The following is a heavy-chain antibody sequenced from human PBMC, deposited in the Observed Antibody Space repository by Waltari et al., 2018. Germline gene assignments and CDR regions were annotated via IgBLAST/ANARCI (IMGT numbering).Heavy chain of an antibody. CDR1: GYPFHDAW. CDR3: VRESYGNDI. CDR2: IKREVDGGTA. V-gene: IGHV3-15*01. D-gene: IGHD4-17*01. J-gene: IGHJ4*02. Sequence: QLVQSGGGLVRPGESLRLSCVGSGYPFHDAWMSWVRQAPAKGLGWVGRIKREVDGGTAEYIESVKDRFTISRDDSKNTLYLQMNSLKSEDSAVYFCVRESYGNDIWGQGTLVTVSS.